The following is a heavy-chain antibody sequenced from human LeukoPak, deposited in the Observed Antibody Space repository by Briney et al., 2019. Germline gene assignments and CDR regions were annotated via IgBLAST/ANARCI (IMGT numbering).Heavy chain of an antibody. Sequence: GGSLRLSCAASGFTFSSYSMNWVRQAPGKGLEWVSSSSSSSSYIYYADSVKGRFTISRDNTKNSLYLQMNSLRAEDTAVYYCARVTAAGNYYYYYMDVWGKGTTVTVSS. V-gene: IGHV3-21*01. J-gene: IGHJ6*03. CDR1: GFTFSSYS. CDR3: ARVTAAGNYYYYYMDV. D-gene: IGHD6-13*01. CDR2: SSSSSSYI.